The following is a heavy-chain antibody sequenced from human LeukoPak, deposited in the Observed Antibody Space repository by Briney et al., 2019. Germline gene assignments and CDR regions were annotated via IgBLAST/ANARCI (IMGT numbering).Heavy chain of an antibody. J-gene: IGHJ4*02. CDR1: GFTFSDYW. V-gene: IGHV3-30*18. CDR3: AKGVNDYGDSYYFDY. CDR2: ISYDGSNK. D-gene: IGHD4-17*01. Sequence: GGSLRLSCAASGFTFSDYWMSWVRQAPGKGLEWVAVISYDGSNKYYADSVKGRFTISRDNSKNTLYLQMNSLRAEDTAVYYCAKGVNDYGDSYYFDYWGQGTLVTVSS.